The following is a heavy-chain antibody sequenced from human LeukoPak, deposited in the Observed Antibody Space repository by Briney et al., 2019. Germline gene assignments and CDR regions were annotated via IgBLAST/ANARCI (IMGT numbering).Heavy chain of an antibody. V-gene: IGHV3-30*02. J-gene: IGHJ4*02. CDR2: IRYDGSNK. D-gene: IGHD2-21*02. CDR3: AKDMPAVVTAIQAY. Sequence: GGSLRLSCAASGFTFSSYGMHWVRQAPGKGLEWVAFIRYDGSNKYYADSVKGRFTISRDNSKNTLYLQMNSLRAEDTAVYYCAKDMPAVVTAIQAYWGQGTLVTVSS. CDR1: GFTFSSYG.